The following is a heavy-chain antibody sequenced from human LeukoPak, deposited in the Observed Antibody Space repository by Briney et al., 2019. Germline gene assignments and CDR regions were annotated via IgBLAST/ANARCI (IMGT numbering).Heavy chain of an antibody. J-gene: IGHJ4*02. Sequence: GESLKISCKVSGYSLTSYGIGWVRQMPGKGLEWMGFIYPGDSDTRYSPSFQGHVTISADKSISTAYLQWSSLKASDTAMYYCARLSYCGGDCRAPADYWGQGTLVTVSS. D-gene: IGHD2-21*02. V-gene: IGHV5-51*01. CDR3: ARLSYCGGDCRAPADY. CDR1: GYSLTSYG. CDR2: IYPGDSDT.